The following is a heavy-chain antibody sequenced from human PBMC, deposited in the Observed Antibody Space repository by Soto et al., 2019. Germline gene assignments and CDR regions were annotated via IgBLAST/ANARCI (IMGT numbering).Heavy chain of an antibody. Sequence: SETLSLTCTVSGVSISSSSYYWGWIRQPPGKGLEWIGSIYYSGSTNYNPSLKSRVTISVDTSKNQFSLKLSSVTAADTAVYYCARGGEYCSSTSCYHYYYYMDVWGKGTTVTVSS. D-gene: IGHD2-2*01. CDR1: GVSISSSSYY. J-gene: IGHJ6*03. CDR2: IYYSGST. CDR3: ARGGEYCSSTSCYHYYYYMDV. V-gene: IGHV4-39*07.